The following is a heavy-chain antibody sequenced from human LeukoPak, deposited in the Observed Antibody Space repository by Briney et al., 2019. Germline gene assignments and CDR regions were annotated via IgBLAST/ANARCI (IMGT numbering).Heavy chain of an antibody. J-gene: IGHJ4*02. Sequence: GGSLRLSCTASGFTFSNAWMSWVRQAPGKGLEWVGHIKSKTDGGTTDYAAPVKGRFTISRDDSKNTLYLQMNSLKIEDTAVHYCTTRTTVEYWGQGTLVTVSS. CDR3: TTRTTVEY. CDR1: GFTFSNAW. D-gene: IGHD4-17*01. V-gene: IGHV3-15*01. CDR2: IKSKTDGGTT.